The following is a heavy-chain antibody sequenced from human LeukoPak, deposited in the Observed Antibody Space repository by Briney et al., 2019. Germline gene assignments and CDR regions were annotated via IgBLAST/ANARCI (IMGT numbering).Heavy chain of an antibody. V-gene: IGHV3-23*01. CDR1: GFTFSSYA. D-gene: IGHD2-2*01. Sequence: GGSLRLSCAASGFTFSSYAMSWFRQAPGKGLEWVSAISGSGGSTYYADSVKGRFTISRDNSKNTLYLQMNSLRAEDTAVYYCAKSPIVVVPAAIDYWGQGTLVTVSS. CDR3: AKSPIVVVPAAIDY. J-gene: IGHJ4*02. CDR2: ISGSGGST.